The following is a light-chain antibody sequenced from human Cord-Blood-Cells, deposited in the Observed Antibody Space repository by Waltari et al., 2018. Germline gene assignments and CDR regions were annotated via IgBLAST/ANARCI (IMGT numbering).Light chain of an antibody. Sequence: QSALTQPASASGSPGQSITISCTGTRSDVGSFNLVSWYQQHPGKAPKLMFYEGSKRPSGVSHRFSGSKSGNTASLRISGLQAEDEADYYCCSYACSGTWVFGGGTKLTVL. CDR3: CSYACSGTWV. J-gene: IGLJ3*02. V-gene: IGLV2-23*01. CDR1: RSDVGSFNL. CDR2: EGS.